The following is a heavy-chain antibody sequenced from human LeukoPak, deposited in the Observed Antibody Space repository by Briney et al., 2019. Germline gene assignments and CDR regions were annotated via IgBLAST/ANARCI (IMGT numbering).Heavy chain of an antibody. CDR2: ISSSSSYI. CDR1: GFTFSSYS. CDR3: ARDSTSGSYFFDY. Sequence: GGSLRLSCAASGFTFSSYSMNWVRQAPGKGLEWVSSISSSSSYIYYADSVKGRFTISRDNAKNSLYLQMNSLRAEDTAVYYCARDSTSGSYFFDYWGQEPWSPSPQ. D-gene: IGHD1-26*01. V-gene: IGHV3-21*01. J-gene: IGHJ4*01.